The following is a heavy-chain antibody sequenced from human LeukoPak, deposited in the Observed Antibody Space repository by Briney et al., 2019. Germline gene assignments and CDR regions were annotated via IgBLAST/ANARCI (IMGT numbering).Heavy chain of an antibody. V-gene: IGHV3-23*01. D-gene: IGHD1-26*01. CDR2: ISGGGGNT. J-gene: IGHJ3*02. CDR3: GKNRYSGSLSPFDI. CDR1: TFAFSSYA. Sequence: GGSLRLSCAASTFAFSSYAMSWVRQAPGKGLEWVSAISGGGGNTYYADSVKGRFTISRDNSKNTLYLQMNSLRAEDTAVYYCGKNRYSGSLSPFDIWGQGTMVTVSS.